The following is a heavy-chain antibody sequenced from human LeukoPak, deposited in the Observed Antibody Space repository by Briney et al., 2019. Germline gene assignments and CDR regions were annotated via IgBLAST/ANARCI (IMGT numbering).Heavy chain of an antibody. CDR3: AKDLEQSY. CDR2: VSGTGGST. Sequence: GGSLRLSCAASGFTFSSYAMSSVRQAPRKGLEWVSAVSGTGGSTYYADSVKGRFTFSRDKSKNTLYLHINCMIALETTRYYCAKDLEQSYWGQGTLVTVSS. CDR1: GFTFSSYA. J-gene: IGHJ4*02. D-gene: IGHD6-13*01. V-gene: IGHV3-23*01.